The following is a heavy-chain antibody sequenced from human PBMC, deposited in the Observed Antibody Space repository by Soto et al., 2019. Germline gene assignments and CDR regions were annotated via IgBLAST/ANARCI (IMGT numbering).Heavy chain of an antibody. CDR3: ANGYCSGGSCYSNAFDI. D-gene: IGHD2-15*01. CDR1: GFTFSSYG. CDR2: ISYDGSNK. V-gene: IGHV3-30*18. J-gene: IGHJ3*02. Sequence: HPGGSLRLSCAASGFTFSSYGMHWVRQAPGKGLEWVAVISYDGSNKYYADSVKGRFTISRDNSKNTLYLQMNSLRAEDTAVYYCANGYCSGGSCYSNAFDIWGQGTMVTVSS.